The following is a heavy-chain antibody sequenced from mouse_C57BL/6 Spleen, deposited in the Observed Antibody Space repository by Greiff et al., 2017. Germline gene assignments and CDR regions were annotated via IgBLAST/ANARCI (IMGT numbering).Heavy chain of an antibody. D-gene: IGHD1-1*01. CDR3: ARHGPLAGFFAY. CDR2: ISNGGGST. J-gene: IGHJ3*01. V-gene: IGHV5-12*01. CDR1: GFTFSDYY. Sequence: EVKLVESGGGLVQPGGSLKLSCAASGFTFSDYYMYWVRQTPEKRLEWVAYISNGGGSTYYPDTVKGRFTISRDNAKNTLYLQMSRLKSDDTAMXYCARHGPLAGFFAYWGQGTLVTVSA.